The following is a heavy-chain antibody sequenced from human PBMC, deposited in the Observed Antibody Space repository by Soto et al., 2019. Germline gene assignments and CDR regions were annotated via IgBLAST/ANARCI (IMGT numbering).Heavy chain of an antibody. CDR1: GFTFSSYG. CDR2: IWYDGSNK. CDR3: ARDTAVAGTGTFDY. Sequence: QVQLVESGGGVVQPGRSLRLSCAASGFTFSSYGMHWVRQAPGKGLEWVAVIWYDGSNKYYADSVKSRFTISRDNSKNTLYLQMNSLRAEDTAVYYCARDTAVAGTGTFDYWGQGTLVTVSS. J-gene: IGHJ4*02. D-gene: IGHD6-19*01. V-gene: IGHV3-33*01.